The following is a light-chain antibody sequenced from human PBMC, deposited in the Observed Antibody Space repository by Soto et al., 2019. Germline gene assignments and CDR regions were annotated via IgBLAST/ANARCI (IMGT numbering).Light chain of an antibody. CDR1: QSVSSNY. CDR3: EQYGSYPT. CDR2: DVS. J-gene: IGKJ1*01. V-gene: IGKV3-20*01. Sequence: EIVLTQSPGTLSLSPGERATLSCRSSQSVSSNYLAWYQQKPDQAPRLVIYDVSGRATGVPDRFSGSGYGTDFTLTVSRLEPEAFVEYYGEQYGSYPTYGQGTKVEIK.